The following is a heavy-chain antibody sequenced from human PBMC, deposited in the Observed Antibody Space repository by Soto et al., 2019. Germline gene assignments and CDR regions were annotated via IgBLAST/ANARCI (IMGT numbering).Heavy chain of an antibody. D-gene: IGHD1-26*01. CDR2: IYYTGST. Sequence: SETLSLTCTVSGGSVSSGSYYWSWIRQPPGKGLEWIGYIYYTGSTNYNPSLKSRVTISVDTSKNQFSLKLSSVTAADTAVYYCARVGRLGWFDPWGQGTLVTVSS. CDR3: ARVGRLGWFDP. V-gene: IGHV4-61*01. CDR1: GGSVSSGSYY. J-gene: IGHJ5*02.